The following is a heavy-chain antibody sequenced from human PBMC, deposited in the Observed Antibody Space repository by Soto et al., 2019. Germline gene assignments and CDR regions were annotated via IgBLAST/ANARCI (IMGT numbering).Heavy chain of an antibody. J-gene: IGHJ4*02. CDR2: VYYGGRS. CDR1: SAPVSSTTYT. CDR3: ARDRDSSGWYYFDY. D-gene: IGHD6-19*01. Sequence: SETLSLTCTVSSAPVSSTTYTWGRIRQPPGKGLEWVASVYYGGRSYYNPSLNSRVTISVDTSKNQFSLKLSSVTAADTAVYYCARDRDSSGWYYFDYWGQGTLVTVSS. V-gene: IGHV4-39*07.